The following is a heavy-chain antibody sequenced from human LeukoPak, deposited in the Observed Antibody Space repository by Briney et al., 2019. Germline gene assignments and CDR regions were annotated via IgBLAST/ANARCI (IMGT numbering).Heavy chain of an antibody. CDR3: ARDGRYSTHYYYYYMDV. V-gene: IGHV4-61*02. Sequence: PSETLSLTCIVSGAYIGRGSYYWSWIRQSSGKLLDLIGRVYPSGSTNYNPSLQSRVLLSVDTSKNQFSLNLSSVTAADTAVYYCARDGRYSTHYYYYYMDVWGKGITVTISS. J-gene: IGHJ6*03. CDR2: VYPSGST. D-gene: IGHD6-13*01. CDR1: GAYIGRGSYY.